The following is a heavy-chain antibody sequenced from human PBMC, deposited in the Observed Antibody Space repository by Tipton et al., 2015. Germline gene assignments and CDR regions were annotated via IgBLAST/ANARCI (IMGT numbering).Heavy chain of an antibody. J-gene: IGHJ5*02. CDR2: IFHRGDT. V-gene: IGHV4-38-2*01. D-gene: IGHD6-13*01. Sequence: TLSLTCDVSGYSISSGYYWGWIRQPPGKGLEWIGSIFHRGDTNYNPSLKSRVTISLDTSKNQFSLRQSSVTAADTAVYYCARSLFPETAGLENWFDPWGQGTLVTVSS. CDR1: GYSISSGYY. CDR3: ARSLFPETAGLENWFDP.